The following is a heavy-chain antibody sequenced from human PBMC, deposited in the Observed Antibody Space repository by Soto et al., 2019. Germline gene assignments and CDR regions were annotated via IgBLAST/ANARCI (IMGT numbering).Heavy chain of an antibody. CDR1: GYTFTTYG. J-gene: IGHJ4*02. D-gene: IGHD3-10*01. CDR2: INVYTGNT. Sequence: QVQLVKSGAEIKKPGASVEVSCKASGYTFTTYGITWVRQAPGQGLEWMGWINVYTGNTDYAQKVQGRVTMTTDTYTSTAYMELRSLRSDDTAVYYCARFYGSGNFPYDYWGQGTLVTVSS. V-gene: IGHV1-18*01. CDR3: ARFYGSGNFPYDY.